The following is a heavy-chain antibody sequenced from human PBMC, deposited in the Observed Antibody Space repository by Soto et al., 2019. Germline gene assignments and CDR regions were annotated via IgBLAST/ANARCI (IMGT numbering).Heavy chain of an antibody. CDR1: GYTFTSYG. CDR2: ISAYNGNT. CDR3: ARDRYDFWSGYLSYYYYGMDV. J-gene: IGHJ6*02. V-gene: IGHV1-18*04. D-gene: IGHD3-3*01. Sequence: VASVKVSFKASGYTFTSYGISWLRQAPGQGLEWMGWISAYNGNTNYAQKLQGRVTMTTDTSTSTAYMELRSLRSDDTAVYYCARDRYDFWSGYLSYYYYGMDVWGQGTTVTVSS.